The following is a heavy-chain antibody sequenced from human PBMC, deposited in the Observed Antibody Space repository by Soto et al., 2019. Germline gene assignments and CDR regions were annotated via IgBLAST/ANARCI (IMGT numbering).Heavy chain of an antibody. J-gene: IGHJ4*02. D-gene: IGHD3-10*01. Sequence: QVQLVESGGGVVQPGRSLRLSCAASGFTFNTYGMHWVRQAPGKGLERVAVISSDGNDKYHADSVKGRFTISRDHSKNPLFLQMNSLRAEDTAIYYCAKDSGRGSAAYYFDYWGQGTLVTVSS. CDR3: AKDSGRGSAAYYFDY. CDR2: ISSDGNDK. CDR1: GFTFNTYG. V-gene: IGHV3-30*18.